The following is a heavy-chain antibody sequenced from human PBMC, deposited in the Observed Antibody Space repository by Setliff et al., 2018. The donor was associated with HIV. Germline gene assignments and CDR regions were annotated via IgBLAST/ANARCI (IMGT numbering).Heavy chain of an antibody. Sequence: SVKVSCKASGGTFSSYAISWVRQAPGQGLEWMGGIIPIFGTANYAQKFQGRVTITADESTSTAYMELSSLRSEDTAVYYCARSGVPPYYYYGMDVWGQGTTVTVSS. V-gene: IGHV1-69*13. D-gene: IGHD3-10*01. CDR3: ARSGVPPYYYYGMDV. CDR2: IIPIFGTA. CDR1: GGTFSSYA. J-gene: IGHJ6*02.